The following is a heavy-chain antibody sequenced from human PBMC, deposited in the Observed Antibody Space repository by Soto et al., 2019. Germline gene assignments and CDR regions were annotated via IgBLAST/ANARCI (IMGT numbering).Heavy chain of an antibody. Sequence: NPSETLSLTCTVSGGSLSSGGYYWSWIRQHPGKGLEWIGYIYYSGSTYYNPSLKSRVTISVDTSKNQFSLKLSSVTAADTAVYYCARSGYSYGPNPLLYWGQGTLVTVS. V-gene: IGHV4-31*03. D-gene: IGHD5-18*01. CDR3: ARSGYSYGPNPLLY. CDR1: GGSLSSGGYY. CDR2: IYYSGST. J-gene: IGHJ4*02.